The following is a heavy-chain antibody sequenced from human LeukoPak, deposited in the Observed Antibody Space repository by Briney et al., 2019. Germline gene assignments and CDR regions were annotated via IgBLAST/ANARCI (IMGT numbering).Heavy chain of an antibody. CDR2: INHSGST. CDR1: GGSFSGYY. V-gene: IGHV4-34*01. J-gene: IGHJ5*02. D-gene: IGHD6-19*01. Sequence: EASETLSLTCAVYGGSFSGYYWSWIRQPPGKGLEWTGEINHSGSTNYNPSLKSRVTISVDTSKNQFSLKLSSVTAADTAVYYCARTLRYSSGWWGRNWFDPWGQGTLVTVSS. CDR3: ARTLRYSSGWWGRNWFDP.